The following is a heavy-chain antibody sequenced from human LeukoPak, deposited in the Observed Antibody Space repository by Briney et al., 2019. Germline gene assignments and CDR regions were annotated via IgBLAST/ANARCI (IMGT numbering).Heavy chain of an antibody. CDR1: GFTFSSYS. CDR3: ARMVAFRGDAFDI. V-gene: IGHV3-21*01. Sequence: GGSLRLSCAASGFTFSSYSMNWVRQAPGKGLEWVSSISSSSSYIYYADSVKGRFTISRDNAKNSLYLQMNSLRAEDTAVYYCARMVAFRGDAFDIWGQGTMVTVSS. J-gene: IGHJ3*02. CDR2: ISSSSSYI. D-gene: IGHD3-10*01.